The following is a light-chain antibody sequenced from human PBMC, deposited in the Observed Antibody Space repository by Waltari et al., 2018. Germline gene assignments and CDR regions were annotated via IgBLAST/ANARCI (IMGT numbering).Light chain of an antibody. Sequence: DFVMTQSPDSLAVSLGERATSNCKSSQSVLFDSNNQNYLAWYQQKPGQPPKALIYWASTRESGVPDRFSGSGSGTEFTLTISSLQAEDVAIYYCQQYYNLPLTFGGGTKVEIK. CDR2: WAS. CDR3: QQYYNLPLT. V-gene: IGKV4-1*01. CDR1: QSVLFDSNNQNY. J-gene: IGKJ4*01.